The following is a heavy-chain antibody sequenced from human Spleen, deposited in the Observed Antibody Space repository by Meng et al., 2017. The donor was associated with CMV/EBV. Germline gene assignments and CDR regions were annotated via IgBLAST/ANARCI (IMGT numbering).Heavy chain of an antibody. CDR2: ISAYNGNT. CDR1: GYTFTSYG. CDR3: ARSSYYYDSSGYYPSY. J-gene: IGHJ4*02. Sequence: ASVKVSCKASGYTFTSYGISWVRQAPGQGLEWMGWISAYNGNTNYAQKLQGRVTMTTDTSTSTAYMELRSLRSDDTAVYYCARSSYYYDSSGYYPSYWGQGTLVTVSS. V-gene: IGHV1-18*01. D-gene: IGHD3-22*01.